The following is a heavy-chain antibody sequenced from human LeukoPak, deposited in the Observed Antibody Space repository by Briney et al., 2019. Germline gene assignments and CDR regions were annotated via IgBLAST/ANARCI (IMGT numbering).Heavy chain of an antibody. CDR1: GFTFSSYG. CDR3: AKDPGGFGLNWFDP. D-gene: IGHD3-10*01. Sequence: GGSLRLSCAASGFTFSSYGMSWVRQAPGKGLEWVSAISGSGGSTYYADSVKGRFTISRDNSKNTLYLQMNSLRAEDTAVYYCAKDPGGFGLNWFDPWGQGTLVTVFS. V-gene: IGHV3-23*01. J-gene: IGHJ5*02. CDR2: ISGSGGST.